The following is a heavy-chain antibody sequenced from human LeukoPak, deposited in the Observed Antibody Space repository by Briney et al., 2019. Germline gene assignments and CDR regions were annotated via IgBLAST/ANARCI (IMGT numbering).Heavy chain of an antibody. V-gene: IGHV4-34*01. D-gene: IGHD6-13*01. J-gene: IGHJ4*02. CDR1: GGSFSGYY. CDR3: ASLQPDIDY. Sequence: SETLSLTCAVYGGSFSGYYWSWIRQPPGKGLEWIGEINHSGSTDYIPSLKSRVTISVDTSKNQFSLKLSSVTAADTAVYYCASLQPDIDYWGQGTLVTVSS. CDR2: INHSGST.